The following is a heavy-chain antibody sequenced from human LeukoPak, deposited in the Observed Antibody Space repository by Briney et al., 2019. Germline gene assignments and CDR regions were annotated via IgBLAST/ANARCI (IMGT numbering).Heavy chain of an antibody. V-gene: IGHV3-23*01. CDR1: GFTFSSYA. CDR3: AKDKTTVTTLVGPPGY. D-gene: IGHD4-17*01. Sequence: GGSLRLSCAASGFTFSSYAMSWVRQAPGKGLEWVSAISGSGGSTYYADSVKGRFTISRDNSKNTLYLQMNSLRAEDTAVYYCAKDKTTVTTLVGPPGYWGQGTLVTVSS. CDR2: ISGSGGST. J-gene: IGHJ4*02.